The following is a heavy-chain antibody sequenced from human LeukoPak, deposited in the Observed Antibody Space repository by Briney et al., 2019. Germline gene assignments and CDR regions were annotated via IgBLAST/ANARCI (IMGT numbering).Heavy chain of an antibody. CDR2: IYHSGHT. CDR3: ARGVGSYGMDV. J-gene: IGHJ6*02. V-gene: IGHV4-38-2*02. CDR1: GYSISSSYY. Sequence: SETLSLTCIVTGYSISSSYYWGWIRQPPGKGLEWIGSIYHSGHTYYNPSLKSRVTISVDTSKNQFSLKLSSVTAADTAVYYCARGVGSYGMDVWGQGTTVTVSS.